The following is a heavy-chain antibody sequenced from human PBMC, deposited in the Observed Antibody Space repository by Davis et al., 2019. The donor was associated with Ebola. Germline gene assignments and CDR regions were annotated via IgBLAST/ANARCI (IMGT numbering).Heavy chain of an antibody. Sequence: PGGSLRLSCTVSGISIRIHYWSWIRQAPGKRLEWIGSIYYTGSAYYNSSLASRATISVDTSKNQFSLKLTSVTAADTAMYYCSERGSSVWGQGTLVTVSS. V-gene: IGHV4-59*03. CDR2: IYYTGSA. CDR1: GISIRIHY. J-gene: IGHJ4*02. D-gene: IGHD3-10*01. CDR3: SERGSSV.